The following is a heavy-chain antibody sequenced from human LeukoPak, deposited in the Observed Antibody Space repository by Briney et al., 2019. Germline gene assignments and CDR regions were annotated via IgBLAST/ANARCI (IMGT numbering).Heavy chain of an antibody. Sequence: SETLPLTCTVSGGSTSSYYWSWIRQPPGKGLEWIGFIYDSGSTYYNPSLKSRVTISVDTSKNQFSLKLSSVTAADTAMYYCALYSSSSDYWGQGTLVTVSS. CDR3: ALYSSSSDY. V-gene: IGHV4-59*01. CDR2: IYDSGST. J-gene: IGHJ4*02. D-gene: IGHD6-6*01. CDR1: GGSTSSYY.